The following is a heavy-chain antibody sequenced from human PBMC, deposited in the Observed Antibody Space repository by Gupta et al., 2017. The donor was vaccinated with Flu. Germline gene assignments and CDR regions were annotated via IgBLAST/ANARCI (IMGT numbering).Heavy chain of an antibody. CDR3: ARDWYYYDSSGYYHPLDY. J-gene: IGHJ4*02. Sequence: EVQLVESGGGLVQPGGSMRLSCAASGFTFSSYSMNWVRQAPGKGLEWVSYISSSSSTIYYADSVKGRFTISRDNAKNSLYLQMNSLRDEDTAVYYCARDWYYYDSSGYYHPLDYWGQGTLVTVSS. V-gene: IGHV3-48*02. CDR1: GFTFSSYS. CDR2: ISSSSSTI. D-gene: IGHD3-22*01.